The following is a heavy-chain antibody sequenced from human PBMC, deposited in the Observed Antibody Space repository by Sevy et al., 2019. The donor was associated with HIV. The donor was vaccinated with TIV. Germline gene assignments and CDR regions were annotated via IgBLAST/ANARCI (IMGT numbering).Heavy chain of an antibody. J-gene: IGHJ4*02. V-gene: IGHV3-7*01. CDR3: ARDNGAALDY. CDR1: GFTFSNYW. Sequence: GGSLRLSCTVSGFTFSNYWMTWVRQAPGQGLEWVANIKPDGTEQYSVDSVKGRFTVSRDNAKNILYLQMDRLRAEDTSIYYCARDNGAALDYWGQGTLVTVSS. D-gene: IGHD3-10*01. CDR2: IKPDGTEQ.